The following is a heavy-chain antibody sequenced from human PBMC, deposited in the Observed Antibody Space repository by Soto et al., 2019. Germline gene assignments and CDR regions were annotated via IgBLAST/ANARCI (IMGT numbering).Heavy chain of an antibody. CDR1: GFTFSNYA. CDR2: ISYDGNVA. D-gene: IGHD6-19*01. V-gene: IGHV3-30*18. CDR3: AKEGPMTGWYVDY. Sequence: QVQLVESEGGVVQPGRSLRLSCTASGFTFSNYAMHWVRQAPGKGLEWVTVISYDGNVAYYADSVKGRFTSSRDNSKNTLYLQTNSLRTEDTAVYYCAKEGPMTGWYVDYWGQGTLVTVSS. J-gene: IGHJ4*02.